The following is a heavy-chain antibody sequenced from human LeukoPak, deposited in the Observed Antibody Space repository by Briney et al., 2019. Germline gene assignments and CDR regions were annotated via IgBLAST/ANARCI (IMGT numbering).Heavy chain of an antibody. CDR1: GFTFSSRDW. CDR3: ARRGAQITMVRGVITSPFDY. Sequence: GGSLRLSCVASGFTFSSRDWMTWVRQAPGKGLEWVANIKRDGSERNYVDSVKGRFTISRDNAKNSVDLQMNSLRVEDTAVYYCARRGAQITMVRGVITSPFDYWGQGTLVTVSS. J-gene: IGHJ4*02. CDR2: IKRDGSER. V-gene: IGHV3-7*01. D-gene: IGHD3-10*01.